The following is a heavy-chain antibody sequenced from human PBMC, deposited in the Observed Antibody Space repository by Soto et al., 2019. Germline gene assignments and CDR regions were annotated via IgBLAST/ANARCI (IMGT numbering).Heavy chain of an antibody. CDR1: GFTFSSYA. D-gene: IGHD5-18*01. J-gene: IGHJ5*02. CDR3: ARDSDTALYNWFDP. V-gene: IGHV3-64*01. Sequence: GGSLILSCAASGFTFSSYAMHWVRQAPGKGLEYVSAISSNGGSTYYANSVKGRFTISRDNSKNTLYLQMGSLRAEDMAVYYCARDSDTALYNWFDPWGQGTLVTVSS. CDR2: ISSNGGST.